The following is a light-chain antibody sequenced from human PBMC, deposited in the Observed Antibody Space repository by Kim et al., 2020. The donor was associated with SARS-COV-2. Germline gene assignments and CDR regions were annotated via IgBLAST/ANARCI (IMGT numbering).Light chain of an antibody. J-gene: IGLJ2*01. Sequence: QSVLTQPPSASGTPGQRVTISCSGSSSNIGSNTVNWYQQLPGTAPKLLIYSNNQRPSGVPDRFSGSKSGTSASLAISGLQSKDEADYYCAAWDDSLNVVFGGGTQLTVL. CDR3: AAWDDSLNVV. CDR1: SSNIGSNT. CDR2: SNN. V-gene: IGLV1-44*01.